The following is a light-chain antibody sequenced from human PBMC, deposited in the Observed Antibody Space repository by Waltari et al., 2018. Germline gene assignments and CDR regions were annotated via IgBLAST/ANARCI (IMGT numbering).Light chain of an antibody. CDR1: DSDVGLYDY. Sequence: QSALTQPASVSGSLGQSIIISCTGTDSDVGLYDYVSWYQQHPGKAPRFLIYDVTKRPSGVSGRFSGSKAGKTASLTISGLQADDEADYCCSSYSGDSTPVVFGGGTRVTVL. V-gene: IGLV2-14*03. CDR2: DVT. CDR3: SSYSGDSTPVV. J-gene: IGLJ2*01.